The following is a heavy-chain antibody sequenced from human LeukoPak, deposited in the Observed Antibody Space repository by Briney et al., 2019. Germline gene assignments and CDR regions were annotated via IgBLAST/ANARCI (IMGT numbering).Heavy chain of an antibody. Sequence: ASVEVSCKASGGTFSSYAISWVRQAPGQGLEWMGGIIPIFGTANYAQKFQGRVTITADESTSTAYMELSSLRSEDTAVYYCARVGYSYGTFDYWGQGTLVTVSS. CDR3: ARVGYSYGTFDY. D-gene: IGHD5-18*01. CDR1: GGTFSSYA. CDR2: IIPIFGTA. V-gene: IGHV1-69*01. J-gene: IGHJ4*02.